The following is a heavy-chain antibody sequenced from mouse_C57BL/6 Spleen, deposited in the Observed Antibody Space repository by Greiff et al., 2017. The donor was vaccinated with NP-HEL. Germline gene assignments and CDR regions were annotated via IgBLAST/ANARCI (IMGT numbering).Heavy chain of an antibody. D-gene: IGHD2-5*01. CDR1: GFSLTSYG. J-gene: IGHJ3*01. Sequence: QVQLKESGPGLVAPSQSLSIPCTVSGFSLTSYGVDWVRQSPGKGLEWLGVIWGVGSTNYNSALKSRLSISKDNSKSQVFLKMNSLQTDDTAMYYCASSRYSKGGFAYWGQGTLVTVSA. V-gene: IGHV2-6*01. CDR2: IWGVGST. CDR3: ASSRYSKGGFAY.